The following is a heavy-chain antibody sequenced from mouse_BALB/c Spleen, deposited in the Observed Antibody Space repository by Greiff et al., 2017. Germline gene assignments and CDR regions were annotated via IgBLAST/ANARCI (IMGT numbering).Heavy chain of an antibody. CDR3: ARSDYRGAMDY. Sequence: VQLKESGPGLVKPSQSLSLTCTVTGYSITSDYAWNWIRQFPENKLEWMGYISYSGSTSYNPSLKSRISITRDTSKNQFFLQLNSVTTEDTATYYCARSDYRGAMDYWGQGTSVTVSS. D-gene: IGHD2-14*01. CDR2: ISYSGST. V-gene: IGHV3-2*02. J-gene: IGHJ4*01. CDR1: GYSITSDYA.